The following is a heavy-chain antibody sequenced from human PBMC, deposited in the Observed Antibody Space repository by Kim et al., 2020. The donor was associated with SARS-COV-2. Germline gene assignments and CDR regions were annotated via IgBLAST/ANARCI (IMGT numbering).Heavy chain of an antibody. CDR3: AKGWIAAAAAATFDY. D-gene: IGHD6-13*01. Sequence: GGSLRLSCAASGFTFSSYGMHWVRQAPGKGLEWVAVISYDGSNKYYADSVKGRFTISRDNSKNTLYLQMNSLRAEDTAVYYCAKGWIAAAAAATFDYWGQGTLVTVSS. CDR2: ISYDGSNK. CDR1: GFTFSSYG. V-gene: IGHV3-30*18. J-gene: IGHJ4*02.